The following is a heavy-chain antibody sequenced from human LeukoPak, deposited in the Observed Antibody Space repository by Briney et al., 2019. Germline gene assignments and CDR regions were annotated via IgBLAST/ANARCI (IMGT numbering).Heavy chain of an antibody. V-gene: IGHV4-4*07. J-gene: IGHJ4*02. CDR2: IYTSGST. Sequence: PSETLSLTCTVSGGSISSYYWSWIRQPAGKGLEWIGRIYTSGSTNYNPPLKSRATMSVDTSKNQFSLNLSSVTAADTAVYYCAREGYCSGGSCSLPPLDYWGQGTLVTVSS. D-gene: IGHD2-15*01. CDR1: GGSISSYY. CDR3: AREGYCSGGSCSLPPLDY.